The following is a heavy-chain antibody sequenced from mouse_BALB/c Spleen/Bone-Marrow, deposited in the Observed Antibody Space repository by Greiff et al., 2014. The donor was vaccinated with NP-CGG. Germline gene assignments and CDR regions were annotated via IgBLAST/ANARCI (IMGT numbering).Heavy chain of an antibody. D-gene: IGHD2-1*01. V-gene: IGHV1-39*01. CDR1: GYSFTGYN. CDR2: IDPYSGGT. Sequence: EVKLMESGPELEKPGASVKISCKASGYSFTGYNMNWVKQSNGKSLEWIGNIDPYSGGTSYNQKFKGKATLTVDKSSSTAYMQLKSLTSEDSAVYYCARSWVNYFDYWGQGTTLTVSS. CDR3: ARSWVNYFDY. J-gene: IGHJ2*01.